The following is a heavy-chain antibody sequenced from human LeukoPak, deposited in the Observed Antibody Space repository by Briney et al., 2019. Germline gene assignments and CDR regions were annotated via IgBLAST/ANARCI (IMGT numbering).Heavy chain of an antibody. CDR1: GGSFSGYY. Sequence: PSETLSLTCAVYGGSFSGYYWSWIRQPPGKGLEWIGEINHSGSTNYNPSLKSRVTISVDTSKNQFSLNLSSVTAADTAVYYCARDLYSSRTNDAFVIWGRGTMVTVSS. CDR2: INHSGST. J-gene: IGHJ3*02. V-gene: IGHV4-34*01. CDR3: ARDLYSSRTNDAFVI. D-gene: IGHD6-13*01.